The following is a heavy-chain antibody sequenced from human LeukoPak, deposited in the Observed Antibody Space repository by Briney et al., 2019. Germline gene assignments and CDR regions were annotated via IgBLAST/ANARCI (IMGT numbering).Heavy chain of an antibody. J-gene: IGHJ4*02. Sequence: SVKVSCKASGGTFSSYAISWVRQAPGQGLEWMGGTIPIFGTANYAQKFQGRVTITTDESTSTAYMELSSLRSEDTAVYYCARADSSGYHWIPYWGQGTLVTVSS. V-gene: IGHV1-69*05. D-gene: IGHD3-22*01. CDR2: TIPIFGTA. CDR1: GGTFSSYA. CDR3: ARADSSGYHWIPY.